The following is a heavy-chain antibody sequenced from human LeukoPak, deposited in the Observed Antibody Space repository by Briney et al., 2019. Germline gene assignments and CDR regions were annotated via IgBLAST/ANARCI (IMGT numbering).Heavy chain of an antibody. D-gene: IGHD6-13*01. CDR2: ISSNGGST. CDR1: GFTFSSYA. V-gene: IGHV3-64*01. CDR3: ARDHSAASPGNYYMDV. Sequence: GGSLRLSFAASGFTFSSYAMHWVRQAPGKGLEYVSAISSNGGSTYYANSVKGRFTISRDNSKNTLYLQMNSLRAEDTAVYYCARDHSAASPGNYYMDVWGKGTTVTVSS. J-gene: IGHJ6*03.